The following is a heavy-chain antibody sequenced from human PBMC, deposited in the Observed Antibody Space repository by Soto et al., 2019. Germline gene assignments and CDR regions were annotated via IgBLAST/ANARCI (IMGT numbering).Heavy chain of an antibody. J-gene: IGHJ6*02. V-gene: IGHV1-3*01. CDR1: GYTFTSYA. CDR2: INAGSGNT. D-gene: IGHD2-2*01. CDR3: ARDLVYCSSTSCYPGDYYYYGMDV. Sequence: ASVKVSCKASGYTFTSYAMHWVRQAPGQRLEWMGWINAGSGNTKYSQKFQGRVTITRDTSASTAYMELSSLRSEDTAVYYCARDLVYCSSTSCYPGDYYYYGMDVWGQGTTVTVSS.